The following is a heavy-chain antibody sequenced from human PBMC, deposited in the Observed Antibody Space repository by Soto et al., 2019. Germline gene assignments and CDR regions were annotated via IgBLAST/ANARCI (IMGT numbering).Heavy chain of an antibody. CDR3: AKSEDSSPYFDY. CDR2: ISGSGGST. D-gene: IGHD6-6*01. V-gene: IGHV3-23*01. Sequence: GGSLRLSCAASGFTFSSYAMSWIRQAPGKGLEWVSAISGSGGSTYYADSVKGRFTISRDNSKNTLYLQMNSLRAEDTAVYYCAKSEDSSPYFDYWGQGXLVTVFS. CDR1: GFTFSSYA. J-gene: IGHJ4*02.